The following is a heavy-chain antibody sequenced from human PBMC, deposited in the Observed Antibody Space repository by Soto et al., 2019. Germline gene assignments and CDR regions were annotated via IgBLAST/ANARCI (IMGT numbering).Heavy chain of an antibody. V-gene: IGHV1-3*01. CDR1: GYTFTSYA. D-gene: IGHD3-22*01. CDR3: ARAAYYYDSSGYYPGDY. Sequence: ASVKVSGKASGYTFTSYAMHWVRQAPGQRLEWMGWINAGNGNTKYSQKFQGRVTITRDTSASTAYMELSSLRSEDTAVYYCARAAYYYDSSGYYPGDYWGQRSLVTVSS. CDR2: INAGNGNT. J-gene: IGHJ4*02.